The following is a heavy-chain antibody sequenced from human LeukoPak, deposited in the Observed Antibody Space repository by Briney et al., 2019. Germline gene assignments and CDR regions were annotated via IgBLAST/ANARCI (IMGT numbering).Heavy chain of an antibody. CDR2: ISDDGSDK. V-gene: IGHV3-30-3*02. CDR3: VKYSYGSSGYSDFQH. J-gene: IGHJ1*01. D-gene: IGHD3-22*01. Sequence: GGSLRLSCAASGFTFSSYAMHWVRQVPGKGLDWVAFISDDGSDKFYVDSVKGRFTISRDNSRNTVYLQMNTLRPEDTAVYFCVKYSYGSSGYSDFQHWGQGTLVTVSS. CDR1: GFTFSSYA.